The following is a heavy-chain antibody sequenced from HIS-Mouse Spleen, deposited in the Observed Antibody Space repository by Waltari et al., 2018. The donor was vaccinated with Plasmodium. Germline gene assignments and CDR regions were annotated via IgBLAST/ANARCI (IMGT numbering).Heavy chain of an antibody. D-gene: IGHD1-20*01. J-gene: IGHJ4*02. CDR3: ARVPLESITGTYYFDY. CDR2: INHSGST. Sequence: QVQLQQWGAGLLKPSETLSLTCAVYGGSFSGYYWSWIRQPPGKGLEWIGEINHSGSTNYNPSLKGRVTISVDTSKNQFSLKLSSVTAADTAVYYCARVPLESITGTYYFDYWGQGTLVTVSS. CDR1: GGSFSGYY. V-gene: IGHV4-34*01.